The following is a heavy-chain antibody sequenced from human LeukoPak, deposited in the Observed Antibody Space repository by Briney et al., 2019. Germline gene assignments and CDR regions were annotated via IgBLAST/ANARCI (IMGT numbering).Heavy chain of an antibody. CDR1: GFTFSSYW. CDR2: INSDGSST. J-gene: IGHJ4*02. CDR3: ARETGRDGYGFDY. V-gene: IGHV3-74*01. D-gene: IGHD5-24*01. Sequence: GGSLRLSCAASGFTFSSYWMHWVRQAPGKGLVWVSRINSDGSSTSYADSVKGRFTISRDNAKNTLYLQMNSLRAEDTAVYYCARETGRDGYGFDYWGQGTLVTVSS.